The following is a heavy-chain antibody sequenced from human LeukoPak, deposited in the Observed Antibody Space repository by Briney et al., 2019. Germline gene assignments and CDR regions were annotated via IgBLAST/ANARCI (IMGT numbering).Heavy chain of an antibody. Sequence: GGSLRLSCAASGSTFSNYSMNWVRQAPGKGLEWVSSISSSSRYIFSAGSVKGRFTISRDNAKNSLYLQMNSLRAEDTAIYYCASSLSSTTDYWGQGTLVIVSS. D-gene: IGHD6-13*01. CDR1: GSTFSNYS. V-gene: IGHV3-21*01. J-gene: IGHJ4*02. CDR3: ASSLSSTTDY. CDR2: ISSSSRYI.